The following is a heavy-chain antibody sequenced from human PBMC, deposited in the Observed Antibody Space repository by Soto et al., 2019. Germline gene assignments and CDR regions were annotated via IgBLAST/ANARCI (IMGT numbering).Heavy chain of an antibody. V-gene: IGHV4-39*01. CDR3: ARVRYIAAAGTYYFDY. J-gene: IGHJ4*02. Sequence: SETLSLTCTVSGGSISGSIYYWVWIRQPPGKGLEWIGSIYYSGITYYNPSLKSRVTISVDTSKNQFSLKLSSVTAADTAVYYCARVRYIAAAGTYYFDYWGQGTLVTVSS. CDR1: GGSISGSIYY. D-gene: IGHD6-13*01. CDR2: IYYSGIT.